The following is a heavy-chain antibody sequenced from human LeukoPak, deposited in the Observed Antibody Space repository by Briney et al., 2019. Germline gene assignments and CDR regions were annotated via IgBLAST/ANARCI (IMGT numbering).Heavy chain of an antibody. Sequence: GGSLRLSCAASGFTFSSFEMHWVRQAPGKGLEWVSYISSRGTTIYYAESVKGRFTISRDNAKNSLYLQMTTLRAEDTAVYYCTRDSSYSLDYWGQGTLVTVSS. CDR2: ISSRGTTI. V-gene: IGHV3-48*03. CDR3: TRDSSYSLDY. J-gene: IGHJ4*02. CDR1: GFTFSSFE. D-gene: IGHD2-15*01.